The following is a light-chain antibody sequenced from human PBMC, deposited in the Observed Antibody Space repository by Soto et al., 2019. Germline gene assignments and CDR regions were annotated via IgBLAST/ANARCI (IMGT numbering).Light chain of an antibody. CDR1: SSDVGGYNY. V-gene: IGLV2-11*01. CDR3: SSYAGTYTYV. Sequence: VLTQPRSVSGSPGQSVTISCTGTSSDVGGYNYVSWYQHHPGKAPKLMIYDVSKRPSGVPDRFSGSKSGNTASLTISGLQAEDEADYYCSSYAGTYTYVFGTGTKVTFL. CDR2: DVS. J-gene: IGLJ1*01.